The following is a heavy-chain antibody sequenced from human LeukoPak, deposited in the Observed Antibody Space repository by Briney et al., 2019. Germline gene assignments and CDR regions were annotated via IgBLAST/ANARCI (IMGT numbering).Heavy chain of an antibody. D-gene: IGHD6-19*01. CDR2: INHSGST. V-gene: IGHV4-34*01. CDR1: GGSFSGYY. Sequence: SEALSLTCAVYGGSFSGYYWSWIRQPPGKGLEWIGEINHSGSTNYNPSLKSRVTISVDTSKNQFSLKLSSVTAADTAVYYCARFGSGWYYFDHWGQGTLVTVSS. J-gene: IGHJ4*02. CDR3: ARFGSGWYYFDH.